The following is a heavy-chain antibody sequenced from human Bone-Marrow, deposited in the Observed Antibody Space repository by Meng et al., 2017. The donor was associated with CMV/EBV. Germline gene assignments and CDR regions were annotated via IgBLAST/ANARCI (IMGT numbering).Heavy chain of an antibody. V-gene: IGHV3-23*01. Sequence: GESLKISCAASGFTFSSYAMSWVRQAPGKGLEWVSAISGSGGSTYYADSVKGRFTISRDNSKNTLYLQMNSLRAEDTAVYYCAITGPAAVGAFDIWGQGTMVTVSS. CDR3: AITGPAAVGAFDI. CDR2: ISGSGGST. CDR1: GFTFSSYA. D-gene: IGHD2-2*01. J-gene: IGHJ3*02.